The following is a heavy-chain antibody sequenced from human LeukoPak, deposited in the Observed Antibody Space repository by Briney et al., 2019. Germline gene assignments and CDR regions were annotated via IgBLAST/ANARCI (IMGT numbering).Heavy chain of an antibody. CDR1: DFTFSHYW. CDR2: INPDGSTT. D-gene: IGHD3-10*01. Sequence: GALRLSCAASDFTFSHYWMHWVRQAPGKGLVWVSHINPDGSTTTYADSVKGRFIISRDNAKNTLYLQMNSLRAEDTAVYYCVRNYYGSGDYWGQGTLVTVSS. J-gene: IGHJ4*02. CDR3: VRNYYGSGDY. V-gene: IGHV3-74*01.